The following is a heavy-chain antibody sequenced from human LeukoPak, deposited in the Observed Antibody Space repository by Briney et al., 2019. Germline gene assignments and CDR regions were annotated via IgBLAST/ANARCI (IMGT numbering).Heavy chain of an antibody. CDR2: ISSSSSTI. J-gene: IGHJ6*02. D-gene: IGHD2-2*01. V-gene: IGHV3-48*02. CDR3: ARDHLTPIVVVPAAPTNYYYYYGMDV. Sequence: GGSLRLSCAASGFTFSRYSMNWVRQAPGKGLEWVSYISSSSSTIYYADSVKGRFTISRDNAKNSLYLQMNSLRDEDTAVYYCARDHLTPIVVVPAAPTNYYYYYGMDVWGQGTTVTVSS. CDR1: GFTFSRYS.